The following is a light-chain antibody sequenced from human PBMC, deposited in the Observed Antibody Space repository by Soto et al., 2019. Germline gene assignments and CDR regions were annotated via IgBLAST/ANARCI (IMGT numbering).Light chain of an antibody. V-gene: IGKV1-39*01. CDR2: SAA. CDR3: QQSYSTPLT. J-gene: IGKJ4*01. CDR1: QSISSY. Sequence: DIQMPQSPSSLSASVGDRVIITCRASQSISSYLNWYQQKPGKAPKLLIYSAASLQSRVPSRFSGSRSWTDFFLTIISLQPEDFSTYYCQQSYSTPLTFGGGTKVDIK.